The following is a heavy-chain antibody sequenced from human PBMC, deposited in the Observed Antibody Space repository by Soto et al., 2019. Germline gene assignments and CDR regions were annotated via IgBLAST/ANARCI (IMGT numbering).Heavy chain of an antibody. V-gene: IGHV1-2*04. CDR3: ARDQTGTTRPWPDY. CDR1: GYTFTGYY. CDR2: INPNSGGT. Sequence: GASVKVSCKASGYTFTGYYIHWVRQAPGQGLEWMGWINPNSGGTNYAQKFQGWVTMTRDTSISTAYMDLSRLTSDDTAVYYCARDQTGTTRPWPDYWGQGTLVTVSS. D-gene: IGHD1-7*01. J-gene: IGHJ4*02.